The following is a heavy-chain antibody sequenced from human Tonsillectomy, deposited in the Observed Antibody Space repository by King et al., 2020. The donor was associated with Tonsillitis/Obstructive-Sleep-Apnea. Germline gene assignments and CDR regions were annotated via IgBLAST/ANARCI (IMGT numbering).Heavy chain of an antibody. Sequence: EVQLVESGGGLIRPGGSLRLSCAASGFTFSDFAMNWGRQAPGKGLEWVSGTSNSGGSTHYPASVKGRFTISRDNSKNSLYLQLNSLRAEDTAVDYCAKAVGAVAVARSLDDRGQRTLVTDSS. CDR2: TSNSGGST. CDR3: AKAVGAVAVARSLDD. V-gene: IGHV3-23*04. J-gene: IGHJ4*02. CDR1: GFTFSDFA. D-gene: IGHD6-19*01.